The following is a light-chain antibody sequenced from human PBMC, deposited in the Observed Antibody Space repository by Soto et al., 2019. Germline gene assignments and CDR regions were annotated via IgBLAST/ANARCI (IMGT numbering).Light chain of an antibody. Sequence: QAVVTQPPSVSGAPGQRVTISCTGSSSNIGAGYDVHWYQQLPGTAPKLLIYGNSNRPSGVPDRFSGSKSGTSASLAIPGLQAEDEADYYCQSYDSSLSGFYVFGTGTKVTVL. J-gene: IGLJ1*01. CDR3: QSYDSSLSGFYV. CDR1: SSNIGAGYD. CDR2: GNS. V-gene: IGLV1-40*01.